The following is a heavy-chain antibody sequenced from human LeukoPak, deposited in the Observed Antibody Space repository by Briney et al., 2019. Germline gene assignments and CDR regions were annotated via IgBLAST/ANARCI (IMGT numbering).Heavy chain of an antibody. J-gene: IGHJ4*02. Sequence: SETLSLTCAVYGGSFSGYYWSWIRQPPGKGLEWIGEINHRGSTNYNPSLKSRVTISVDTSKNQFSLKLSSVTAADTAVYYCARGRGRYYGSGSYQKHIYFDYWGRGTLVTVSS. CDR1: GGSFSGYY. CDR2: INHRGST. D-gene: IGHD3-10*01. V-gene: IGHV4-34*01. CDR3: ARGRGRYYGSGSYQKHIYFDY.